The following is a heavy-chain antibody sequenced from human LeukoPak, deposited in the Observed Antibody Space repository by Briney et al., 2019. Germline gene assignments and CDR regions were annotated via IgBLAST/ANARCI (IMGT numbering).Heavy chain of an antibody. V-gene: IGHV3-48*03. CDR1: GSTFSSYE. CDR3: ARASPSFDI. J-gene: IGHJ3*02. Sequence: GGSLRLSRAASGSTFSSYEMNWVRQAPGKGLEWVSYISSSGSTIYYADSVKGRFTISRDNAKNSLYLQMNSLRAEDTAVYYCARASPSFDIWGQGTMVTVSS. CDR2: ISSSGSTI.